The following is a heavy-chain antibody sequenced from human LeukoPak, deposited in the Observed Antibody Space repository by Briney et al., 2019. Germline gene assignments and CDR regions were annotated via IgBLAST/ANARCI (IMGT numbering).Heavy chain of an antibody. Sequence: SETLSLTCTVSGGSISSYFWSWIRQPPGKGLEWIGYIYYSGSTNYNYNPSLKSRVTLSVDTSKNHFSLKLSSVTAADTAVYYCARSYYYGSGSYSGFGYWGQGTLVTVFS. D-gene: IGHD3-10*01. J-gene: IGHJ4*02. V-gene: IGHV4-59*01. CDR2: IYYSGST. CDR1: GGSISSYF. CDR3: ARSYYYGSGSYSGFGY.